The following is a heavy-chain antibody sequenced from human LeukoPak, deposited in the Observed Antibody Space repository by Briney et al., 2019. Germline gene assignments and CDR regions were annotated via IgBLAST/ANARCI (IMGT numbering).Heavy chain of an antibody. CDR2: IYSGGST. CDR3: ARDQSIYDFWSGYSGGYGMDV. J-gene: IGHJ6*02. CDR1: GFTASSNY. Sequence: PGGSLRLSCAASGFTASSNYMSWVRQAPGKGLEWVSVIYSGGSTYYADSVKGRFTISRDNSKNTLYLQMNSLRAEDTAVYYCARDQSIYDFWSGYSGGYGMDVWGQGTTVTVSS. V-gene: IGHV3-53*01. D-gene: IGHD3-3*01.